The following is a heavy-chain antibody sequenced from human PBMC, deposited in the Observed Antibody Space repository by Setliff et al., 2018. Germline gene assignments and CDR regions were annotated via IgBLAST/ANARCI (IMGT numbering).Heavy chain of an antibody. Sequence: GGSLRLSCAASGFRFNGHGMNWVRQAPGKGLEWVSYISSSGDTVYYADSVKGRFTISRDNAKNSLYLQMNSLRAEDTAVYYCARDGDFWSGYCFDYWGQGTLVTVSS. CDR2: ISSSGDTV. CDR1: GFRFNGHG. V-gene: IGHV3-48*01. CDR3: ARDGDFWSGYCFDY. J-gene: IGHJ4*02. D-gene: IGHD3-3*01.